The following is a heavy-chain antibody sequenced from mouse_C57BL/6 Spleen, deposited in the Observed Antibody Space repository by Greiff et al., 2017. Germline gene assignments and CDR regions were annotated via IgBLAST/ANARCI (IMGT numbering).Heavy chain of an antibody. J-gene: IGHJ1*03. CDR2: INPNNGGT. Sequence: EVQLQQSGPELVKPGASVKISCKASGYTFTDYYMNWVKQSHGKSLEWIGDINPNNGGTSYNQKFKGKATLTVDKSSSTAYMELRSLTSEDSAVYYCARTPTTVVGYFDVWGTGTTVTVSS. D-gene: IGHD1-1*01. CDR1: GYTFTDYY. V-gene: IGHV1-26*01. CDR3: ARTPTTVVGYFDV.